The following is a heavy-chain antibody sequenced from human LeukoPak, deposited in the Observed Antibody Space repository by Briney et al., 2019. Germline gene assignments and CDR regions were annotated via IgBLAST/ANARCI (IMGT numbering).Heavy chain of an antibody. CDR1: GYTFTGYY. J-gene: IGHJ6*02. CDR3: ARALYYDSSGYNYYGMDV. D-gene: IGHD3-22*01. Sequence: GASVKVSCKASGYTFTGYYMHWVRQAPGQGLEWMGWINPNSGGTNYAQKFQGWVTMTRDTSISTAYMELSRLRSDDTAVYYCARALYYDSSGYNYYGMDVWGRGTTVTVSS. V-gene: IGHV1-2*04. CDR2: INPNSGGT.